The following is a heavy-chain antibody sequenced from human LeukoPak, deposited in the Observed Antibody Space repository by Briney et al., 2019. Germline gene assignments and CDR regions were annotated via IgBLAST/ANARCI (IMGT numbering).Heavy chain of an antibody. D-gene: IGHD6-19*01. J-gene: IGHJ6*03. V-gene: IGHV4-34*01. Sequence: KPSETLSLTCAVYGGSFSGYYWSWIRQPPGKGLEWIGGINHSGSTNYNPSLKSRVTISVDTSKNQFSLKLSSVTAADTAVYYCARGRIAVYYYYYYMDVWGKGTTVTVSS. CDR3: ARGRIAVYYYYYYMDV. CDR1: GGSFSGYY. CDR2: INHSGST.